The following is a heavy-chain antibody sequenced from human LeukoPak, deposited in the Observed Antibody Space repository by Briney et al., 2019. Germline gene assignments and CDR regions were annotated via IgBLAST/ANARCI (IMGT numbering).Heavy chain of an antibody. D-gene: IGHD3-16*01. CDR1: GFTFRSYS. Sequence: IPGGSLRLSCAASGFTFRSYSMNWVRQAPGKGLEWVSSAGTSSSYIYYADSVKGRFTISRDNAKNSLYLQMNSLRAEDTAVYYCARDLHWAFDYWGQGTLVTVSS. V-gene: IGHV3-21*01. CDR2: AGTSSSYI. CDR3: ARDLHWAFDY. J-gene: IGHJ4*02.